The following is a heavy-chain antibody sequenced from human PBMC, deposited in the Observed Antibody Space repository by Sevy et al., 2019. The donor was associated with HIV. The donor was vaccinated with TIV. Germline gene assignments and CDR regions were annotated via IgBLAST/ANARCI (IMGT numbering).Heavy chain of an antibody. CDR2: FDPEDGET. CDR3: ATTKDYYESSGSPFDD. V-gene: IGHV1-24*01. J-gene: IGHJ4*02. D-gene: IGHD3-22*01. CDR1: GKKVTQLA. Sequence: ASVKVSCKVSGKKVTQLAIHWVRQAPGKGLEWMATFDPEDGETFYAQNFQGRVTMTEDTSRDTAYMELSSLRSEDAAVYYCATTKDYYESSGSPFDDWGQGTLVTVSS.